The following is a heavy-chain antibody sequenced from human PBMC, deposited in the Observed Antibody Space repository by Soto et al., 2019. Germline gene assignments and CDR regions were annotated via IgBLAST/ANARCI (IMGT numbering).Heavy chain of an antibody. CDR2: IIPIFGTA. CDR3: TRQTIVVVPAAMGGAFDI. D-gene: IGHD2-2*01. V-gene: IGHV1-69*13. J-gene: IGHJ3*02. CDR1: GGTFSSYA. Sequence: GASVKVSCKASGGTFSSYAISWVRQAPGQGLEWMGGIIPIFGTANYARKFQGRVTITADESTSTAYMELSSLRSEDTAVYYCTRQTIVVVPAAMGGAFDIWGQGTMVTVSS.